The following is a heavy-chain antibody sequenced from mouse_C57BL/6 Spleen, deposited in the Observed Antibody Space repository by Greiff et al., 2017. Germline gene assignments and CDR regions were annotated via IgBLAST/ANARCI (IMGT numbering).Heavy chain of an antibody. J-gene: IGHJ4*01. CDR3: TGGFTTDARDY. CDR1: GFTFSNYW. D-gene: IGHD1-1*01. V-gene: IGHV6-3*01. Sequence: EVKLMESGGGLVQPGGSMKLSCVASGFTFSNYWMNWVRQSPEKGLEWVAQIRLKSDNYATHYAESVKGRFTISRDDSKSSVYLQMNNLRAEDTGIYYCTGGFTTDARDYWGKGTSVTVSS. CDR2: IRLKSDNYAT.